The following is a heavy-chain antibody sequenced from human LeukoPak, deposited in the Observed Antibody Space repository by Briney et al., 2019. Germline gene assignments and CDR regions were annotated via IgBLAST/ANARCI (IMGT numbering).Heavy chain of an antibody. CDR1: GFTVSSNY. CDR3: ARARYGSGSYIDY. V-gene: IGHV3-53*01. J-gene: IGHJ4*02. D-gene: IGHD3-10*01. Sequence: SGVSLRLSCAASGFTVSSNYMSWVRQAPGKGLEWVSVIYSGVTTFYADSVRGRFTISSDSSKNTLYLQMSTLRAEDTAVYYCARARYGSGSYIDYWGQGTLVTVSS. CDR2: IYSGVTT.